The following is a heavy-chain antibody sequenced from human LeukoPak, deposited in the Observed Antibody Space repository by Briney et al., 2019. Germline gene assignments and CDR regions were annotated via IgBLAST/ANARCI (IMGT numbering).Heavy chain of an antibody. CDR3: ARIWDNALPFFDY. CDR1: GFTFTGYY. V-gene: IGHV1-2*02. CDR2: INPNSGVI. D-gene: IGHD1-14*01. Sequence: ASVKVSCKASGFTFTGYYLHWVQQAPGQGLEWMGWINPNSGVINYAQKFQGRVTMTRDTSISTAYMELSSLRSDDTAVYYCARIWDNALPFFDYWGQGTLVTVSS. J-gene: IGHJ4*02.